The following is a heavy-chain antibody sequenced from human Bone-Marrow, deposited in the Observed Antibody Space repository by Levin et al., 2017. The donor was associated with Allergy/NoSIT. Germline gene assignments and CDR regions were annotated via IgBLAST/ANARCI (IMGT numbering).Heavy chain of an antibody. Sequence: GESLKISCAASGFTFSSYTMHWVRQAPGKGLECVSAVSATDGSTSYADSVKGRFTISRDNSKNTLYLQMDTLRAEDTGVYYCARDYYSSEWPRFSAWGQGTTVTVS. CDR2: VSATDGST. V-gene: IGHV3-23*01. J-gene: IGHJ6*02. D-gene: IGHD6-19*01. CDR1: GFTFSSYT. CDR3: ARDYYSSEWPRFSA.